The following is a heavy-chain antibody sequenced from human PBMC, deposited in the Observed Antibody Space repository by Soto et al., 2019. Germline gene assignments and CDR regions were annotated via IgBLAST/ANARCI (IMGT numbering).Heavy chain of an antibody. CDR1: GFTFSSYW. D-gene: IGHD3-3*01. CDR2: IKQDGSEK. CDR3: ARVQRGYYDLLYGMDV. V-gene: IGHV3-7*03. Sequence: GGSLRLSCAASGFTFSSYWMSWVRQAPGKGLEWVANIKQDGSEKYYVDSVKGRFTISRDNAKNSLYLQMNSLRAEDTAVYYCARVQRGYYDLLYGMDVWGQGTTVTVSS. J-gene: IGHJ6*02.